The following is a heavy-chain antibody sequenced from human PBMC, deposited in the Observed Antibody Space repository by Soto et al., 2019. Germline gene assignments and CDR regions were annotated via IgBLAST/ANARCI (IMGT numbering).Heavy chain of an antibody. CDR1: GYTFRSYA. Sequence: ASVKVSCKASGYTFRSYAITWVRQAPGQGLEWMGWVSPYNGNTEYAEKLQGRVTMTTDTSTSTAYMELRSLRSDDTAVYYCARDCSGGTCYNYWFDPWGQGTQVTVS. CDR3: ARDCSGGTCYNYWFDP. CDR2: VSPYNGNT. J-gene: IGHJ5*02. V-gene: IGHV1-18*01. D-gene: IGHD2-15*01.